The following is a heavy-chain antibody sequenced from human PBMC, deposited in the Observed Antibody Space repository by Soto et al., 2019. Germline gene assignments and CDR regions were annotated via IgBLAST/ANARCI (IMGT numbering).Heavy chain of an antibody. CDR2: IIAIFGTA. D-gene: IGHD1-26*01. Sequence: QVQLMQSGAEVKKPGSSVKVSCKASGGTFSSYAISWVRQAPGQGLEWMGGIIAIFGTANYEQKFQGRLTITADESPSTAYLERSSLRSEDPAVYYCATVWGVGWFDHWGQGTLVTVSS. CDR3: ATVWGVGWFDH. CDR1: GGTFSSYA. J-gene: IGHJ5*02. V-gene: IGHV1-69*01.